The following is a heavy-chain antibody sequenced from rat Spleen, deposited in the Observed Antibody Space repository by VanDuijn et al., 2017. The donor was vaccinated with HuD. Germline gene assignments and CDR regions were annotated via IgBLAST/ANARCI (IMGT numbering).Heavy chain of an antibody. J-gene: IGHJ3*01. Sequence: EVQVVESDGGLVQPGRSLKLSCAASGFTFSNYGLAWVRQAPKKGLEWVAYISYDGDTTYYRDSVKGRFTISRDNAKSSLYLQMDSLRSEDTATYYCTTRPYYSSLNWFPYWGQGTLVTVSS. V-gene: IGHV5-20*01. CDR2: ISYDGDTT. D-gene: IGHD1-2*01. CDR1: GFTFSNYG. CDR3: TTRPYYSSLNWFPY.